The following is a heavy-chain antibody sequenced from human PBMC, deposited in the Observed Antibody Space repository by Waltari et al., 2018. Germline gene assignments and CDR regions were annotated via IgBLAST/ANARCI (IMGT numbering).Heavy chain of an antibody. CDR3: ARGGGRRDGYNSFDY. CDR1: GYTFTGYY. D-gene: IGHD5-12*01. J-gene: IGHJ4*02. Sequence: QVQLVQSGAEVKKPGASVKVSCKASGYTFTGYYMHWVRQAPGQGLEWMGRINPNSGGTNYAQKFQGRVPMTRDTSISTAYMELSRLRSDDTAVYYCARGGGRRDGYNSFDYWGQGTLVTVSS. CDR2: INPNSGGT. V-gene: IGHV1-2*06.